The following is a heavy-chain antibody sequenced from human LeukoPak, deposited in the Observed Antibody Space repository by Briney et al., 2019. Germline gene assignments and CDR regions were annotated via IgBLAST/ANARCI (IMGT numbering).Heavy chain of an antibody. V-gene: IGHV1-69*05. CDR3: ARDPAGPAGDGYFDY. CDR2: IIPIFGTA. D-gene: IGHD7-27*01. J-gene: IGHJ4*02. CDR1: GYTFTSYD. Sequence: SSVKVSCKASGYTFTSYDINWVRQATGQGLEWMGRIIPIFGTANYAQKFQGRVTITTDEATNTAYMELSSLRSEDTAVYYCARDPAGPAGDGYFDYWGQGTLVTVSS.